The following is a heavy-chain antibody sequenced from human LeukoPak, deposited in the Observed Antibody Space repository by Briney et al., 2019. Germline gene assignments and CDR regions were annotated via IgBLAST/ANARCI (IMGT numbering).Heavy chain of an antibody. J-gene: IGHJ4*02. CDR3: ARVVPASYFDY. V-gene: IGHV4-39*01. CDR2: IYYSGST. Sequence: SETLSLTCAVSGGSISSSSYYWGWIRQPPGKGLEWIGSIYYSGSTYYNPSLKSRVTISVDTSKNQFSLKLSSVTAADTAVYYCARVVPASYFDYWGQGTLVTVSS. CDR1: GGSISSSSYY. D-gene: IGHD2-2*01.